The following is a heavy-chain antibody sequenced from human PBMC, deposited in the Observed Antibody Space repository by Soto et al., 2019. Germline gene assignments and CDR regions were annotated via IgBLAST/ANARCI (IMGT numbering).Heavy chain of an antibody. J-gene: IGHJ4*02. CDR2: INYSGSNI. CDR1: GFTFSNSE. CDR3: ASEALCGADCYFFEY. Sequence: GGSLRLSCAASGFTFSNSEMFWARQAPGKGLEWVSKINYSGSNIYYSKSVKGRFTISRDNAKNSLSLQMNSLTDEDTAIYYCASEALCGADCYFFEYWGPGTLVTVSS. D-gene: IGHD2-21*02. V-gene: IGHV3-48*03.